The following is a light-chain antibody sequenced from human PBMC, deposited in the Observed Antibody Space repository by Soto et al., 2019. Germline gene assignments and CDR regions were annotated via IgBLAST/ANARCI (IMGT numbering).Light chain of an antibody. V-gene: IGKV3-20*01. CDR2: GAS. J-gene: IGKJ1*01. Sequence: EIVLTQSPGTLSLSPGERATLSCRASQSVISSSLAWYQQKPGQAPRLLIYGASTRATGIPDRFSGSGSGTDFTLTISRLEPEDSAEYHCHHYGNSPRTFGQGTRVDI. CDR3: HHYGNSPRT. CDR1: QSVISSS.